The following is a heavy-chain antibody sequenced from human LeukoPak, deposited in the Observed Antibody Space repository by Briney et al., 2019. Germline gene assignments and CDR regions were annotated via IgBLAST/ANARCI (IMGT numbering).Heavy chain of an antibody. CDR2: INHSGST. CDR1: GGSFSGYY. J-gene: IGHJ4*02. Sequence: SETLSLTCAVYGGSFSGYYWSWIRQPPGKGLEWIGEINHSGSTNYNPSLKSRVTISVDTSKNQFSLKLSSVTAADTAVYYCARPKFRSIAAAFDYWGQGTLVTVSS. V-gene: IGHV4-34*01. CDR3: ARPKFRSIAAAFDY. D-gene: IGHD6-13*01.